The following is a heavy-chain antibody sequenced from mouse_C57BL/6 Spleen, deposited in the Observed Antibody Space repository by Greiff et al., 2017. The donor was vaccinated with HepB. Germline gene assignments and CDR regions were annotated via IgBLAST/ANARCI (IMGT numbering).Heavy chain of an antibody. CDR1: GYSITSGYY. CDR3: ARRRVHYYGLDY. CDR2: ISYDGSN. D-gene: IGHD1-2*01. Sequence: EVKVEESGPGLVKPSQSLSLTCSVTGYSITSGYYWNWIRQFPGNKLEWMGYISYDGSNNYNPSLKNRISITRDTSKNQFFLKLNSVTTEDTATYYCARRRVHYYGLDYWGQGTTLTVSS. J-gene: IGHJ2*01. V-gene: IGHV3-6*01.